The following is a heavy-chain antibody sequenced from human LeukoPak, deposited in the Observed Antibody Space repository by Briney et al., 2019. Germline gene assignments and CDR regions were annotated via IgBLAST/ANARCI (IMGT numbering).Heavy chain of an antibody. J-gene: IGHJ4*02. V-gene: IGHV5-51*01. Sequence: GESLKISCKGSGYSSTSYWIGWVRQMPGKGLEWMGIIYPGDSDARYSPSFQGQVTFSVDKSISAAYLQWSSLKASGTAMYYCARSSFRGAIAAAGVDYWGQGTLVTVSS. CDR3: ARSSFRGAIAAAGVDY. D-gene: IGHD6-13*01. CDR2: IYPGDSDA. CDR1: GYSSTSYW.